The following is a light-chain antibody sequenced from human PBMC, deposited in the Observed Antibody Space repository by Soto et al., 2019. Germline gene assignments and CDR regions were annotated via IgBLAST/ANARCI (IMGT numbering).Light chain of an antibody. Sequence: QLVLTQSPSASASLGASVKLTCTLSSGHSSYAIAWHQQQPEKGPRYLMKLNSDGSHSKGDGIPDRFSGSSSGAERYLLISSRLPEEEADYYCHPWGTGKEVVFGGGTKLTVL. J-gene: IGLJ2*01. CDR3: HPWGTGKEVV. CDR1: SGHSSYA. CDR2: LNSDGSH. V-gene: IGLV4-69*01.